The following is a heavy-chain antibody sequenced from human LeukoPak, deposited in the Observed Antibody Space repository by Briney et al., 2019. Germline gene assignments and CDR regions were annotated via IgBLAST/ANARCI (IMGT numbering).Heavy chain of an antibody. V-gene: IGHV3-30*02. J-gene: IGHJ4*02. Sequence: GGSLRLSCAASGFTFSSYGIHWVRQAPGKGLEWVAFIRYDGSNKYYADSVKGRFTISRDNSKNTLYLQMNSLRAEDTAVYYCAKIRREVYYYGSGSYIGNSDYWGQGTLVTVSS. CDR1: GFTFSSYG. D-gene: IGHD3-10*01. CDR3: AKIRREVYYYGSGSYIGNSDY. CDR2: IRYDGSNK.